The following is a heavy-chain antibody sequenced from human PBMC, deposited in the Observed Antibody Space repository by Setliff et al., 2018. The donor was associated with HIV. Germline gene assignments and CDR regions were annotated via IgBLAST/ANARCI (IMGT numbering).Heavy chain of an antibody. Sequence: ASVKVSCKASGYTFSNYAIHWLRQAPGQRLEWMGWINACNGNTKNSQKFQGRLTITRDTSASTTYMELSSLRSDDTAVYYCARGGLSGDYTFGFDSWGQGTPVTVSS. D-gene: IGHD4-17*01. CDR2: INACNGNT. CDR3: ARGGLSGDYTFGFDS. J-gene: IGHJ4*02. CDR1: GYTFSNYA. V-gene: IGHV1-3*01.